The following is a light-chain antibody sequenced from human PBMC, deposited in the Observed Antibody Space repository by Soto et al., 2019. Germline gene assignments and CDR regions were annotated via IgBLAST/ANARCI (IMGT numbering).Light chain of an antibody. CDR3: EQYGTTPLT. Sequence: EIVLTQSPGTLSLSPGERATLSCRASQSVANNYLAWYQQKPGQAPRFLIYDASSRATGIPDRFSGSGSGTDFTRTISRLEPEDFAMCYCEQYGTTPLTFGGGTKVEIK. J-gene: IGKJ4*01. V-gene: IGKV3-20*01. CDR1: QSVANNY. CDR2: DAS.